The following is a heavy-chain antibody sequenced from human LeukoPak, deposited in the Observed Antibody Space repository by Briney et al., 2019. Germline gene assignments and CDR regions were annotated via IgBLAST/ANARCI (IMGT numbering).Heavy chain of an antibody. V-gene: IGHV3-30*18. CDR2: ISYDGSNK. J-gene: IGHJ4*02. CDR1: GFTFSSYG. D-gene: IGHD3-3*01. CDR3: AKDLTTYYDFWSGFLDY. Sequence: HPGGSLRLSCAASGFTFSSYGMHWVCQAPGKGLEWVAVISYDGSNKYYADPVKGRFTISRDNSKNTLYLQMNSLRAEDMAVYYCAKDLTTYYDFWSGFLDYWGQGTLVTVSS.